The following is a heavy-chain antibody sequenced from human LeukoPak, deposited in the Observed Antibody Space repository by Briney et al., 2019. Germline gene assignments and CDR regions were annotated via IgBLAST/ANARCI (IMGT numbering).Heavy chain of an antibody. V-gene: IGHV4-34*01. J-gene: IGHJ4*02. D-gene: IGHD5-18*01. CDR1: GGSFSGYY. CDR2: INHSGST. Sequence: PSETLSLTCAVYGGSFSGYYWSWIRQPPGKGLEWIGEINHSGSTNYNPSLKSRVTISVDTSKNQFSLKLSSVTAADTAVYYCARGGRGYSYGYSRLFDYWGQGTLVTVSS. CDR3: ARGGRGYSYGYSRLFDY.